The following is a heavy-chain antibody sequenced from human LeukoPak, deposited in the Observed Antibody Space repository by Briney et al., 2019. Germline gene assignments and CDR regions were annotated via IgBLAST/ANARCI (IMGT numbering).Heavy chain of an antibody. CDR1: GGSFSGYY. D-gene: IGHD3-3*01. CDR3: ASDFWSGYLSY. Sequence: SETLSLTCAVYGGSFSGYYWSWIRQPPGKGLEWIGEINHSGSTNYNPSLKSRVTISVDTSKNQFSLKLSSVTAADTAVCYCASDFWSGYLSYWGQGTLVTVSS. CDR2: INHSGST. J-gene: IGHJ4*02. V-gene: IGHV4-34*01.